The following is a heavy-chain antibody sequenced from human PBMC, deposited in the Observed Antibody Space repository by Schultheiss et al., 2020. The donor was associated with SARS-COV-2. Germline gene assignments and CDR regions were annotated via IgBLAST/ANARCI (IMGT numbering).Heavy chain of an antibody. CDR3: ARLTPVVPDPYYYYGMDV. Sequence: SETLSLTCTVSGGSISSYYWSWIRQPPGKGLEWIGSIYYSGSTNYNPSLKSRVTISVDTSKNQFSLKLSSVTAADTAVYYCARLTPVVPDPYYYYGMDVWGQGTTVTVSS. D-gene: IGHD2-2*01. CDR2: IYYSGST. CDR1: GGSISSYY. J-gene: IGHJ6*02. V-gene: IGHV4-59*12.